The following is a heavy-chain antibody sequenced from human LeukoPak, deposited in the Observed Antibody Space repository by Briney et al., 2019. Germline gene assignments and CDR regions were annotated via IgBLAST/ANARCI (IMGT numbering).Heavy chain of an antibody. Sequence: ASVKVSCKASGYTFTDYYTHWVRQAPGQGLEWMGWVTPNSGGTNYAQKFQGRVTMTTDTSISTAYMEVSRLRSDDTAVYYCARVRIGQQLDKYYYYAMDVWGQGTTVTVSS. D-gene: IGHD6-13*01. CDR1: GYTFTDYY. CDR3: ARVRIGQQLDKYYYYAMDV. J-gene: IGHJ6*02. CDR2: VTPNSGGT. V-gene: IGHV1-2*02.